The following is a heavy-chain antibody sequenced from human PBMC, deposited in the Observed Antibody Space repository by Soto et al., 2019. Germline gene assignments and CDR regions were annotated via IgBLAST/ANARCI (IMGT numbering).Heavy chain of an antibody. Sequence: KTSETLSLTCTVSGGSVSSGSYYWSWIRQPPGKGLEWIGYIYYSGSTNYNPSLKSRVTISVDTSKNQFSLKLSSVTAADTAVYYCAREGHRAYFDYWGQGTLVTVSS. J-gene: IGHJ4*02. CDR2: IYYSGST. CDR1: GGSVSSGSYY. CDR3: AREGHRAYFDY. V-gene: IGHV4-61*01.